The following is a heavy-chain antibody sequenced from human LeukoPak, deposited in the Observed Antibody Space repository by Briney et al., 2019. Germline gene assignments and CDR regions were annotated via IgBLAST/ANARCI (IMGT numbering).Heavy chain of an antibody. V-gene: IGHV1-8*01. CDR3: ARGGEYSSSWYSVGAYYYYGMDV. J-gene: IGHJ6*02. Sequence: ASVKDSCKASGYTFTSYDINWVRQATGQGLDWMGWMNPNSGNTGYAQKFQGRVTMTRNTSISTAYMELSSLRSEDTAVYYCARGGEYSSSWYSVGAYYYYGMDVWGQGTTVTVSS. CDR2: MNPNSGNT. CDR1: GYTFTSYD. D-gene: IGHD6-13*01.